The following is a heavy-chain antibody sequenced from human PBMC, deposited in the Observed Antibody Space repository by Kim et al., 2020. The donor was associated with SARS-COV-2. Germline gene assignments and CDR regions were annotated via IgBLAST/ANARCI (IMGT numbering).Heavy chain of an antibody. V-gene: IGHV4-39*01. J-gene: IGHJ4*02. D-gene: IGHD1-26*01. Sequence: SETLSLTCTVSGGSISSGSFYCGWIRQPPGKGLEWIGSIYHTGSIYYNPSLRRRVTISVDTSKTQFSLQLKSVTAADTALYYCVSHRNVWGTGSSFDSWGQGTLVSFSS. CDR2: IYHTGSI. CDR1: GGSISSGSFY. CDR3: VSHRNVWGTGSSFDS.